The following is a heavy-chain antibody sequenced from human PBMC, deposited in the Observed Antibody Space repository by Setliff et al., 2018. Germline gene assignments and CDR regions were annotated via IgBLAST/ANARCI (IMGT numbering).Heavy chain of an antibody. CDR3: ATNSGGNTIDAFDI. CDR1: GGTFINYA. Sequence: SVKVSCKASGGTFINYAISWVRQAPGQGLEWMGGIIPIFGTANYAQKFQGRVTITADESTSTAYMELSSLRSDDTAVYYCATNSGGNTIDAFDIWGQGTMVTVSS. V-gene: IGHV1-69*13. CDR2: IIPIFGTA. D-gene: IGHD2-15*01. J-gene: IGHJ3*02.